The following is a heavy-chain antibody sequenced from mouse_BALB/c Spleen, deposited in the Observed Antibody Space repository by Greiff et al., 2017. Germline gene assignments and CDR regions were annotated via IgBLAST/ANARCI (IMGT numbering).Heavy chain of an antibody. CDR3: ANYDSWFAY. D-gene: IGHD2-4*01. V-gene: IGHV1-7*01. Sequence: QVQLQQSGAELAKPGASVKMSCKASGYTFTSYWMHWVKPRPGQGLEWIGYINPSTGYTEYNQKFKDKATLTADQSSSTAYMQLSSLTSEDSAVYYCANYDSWFAYWGQGTLVTVSA. CDR1: GYTFTSYW. CDR2: INPSTGYT. J-gene: IGHJ3*01.